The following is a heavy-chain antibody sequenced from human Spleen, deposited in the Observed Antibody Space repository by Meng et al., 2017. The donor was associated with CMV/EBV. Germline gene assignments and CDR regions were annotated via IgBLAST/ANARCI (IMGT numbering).Heavy chain of an antibody. D-gene: IGHD5-18*01. CDR1: GYSFTSYW. CDR2: IYPGDSDT. CDR3: ARGLRQLVFDY. Sequence: GGSLRLSCKGSGYSFTSYWIGWVRQMPGKGLEWMGIIYPGDSDTRYSPSFQGQVTISADKSISTAYLQWSSLKASDTAMYYCARGLRQLVFDYWGQGTLVTVSS. J-gene: IGHJ4*02. V-gene: IGHV5-51*01.